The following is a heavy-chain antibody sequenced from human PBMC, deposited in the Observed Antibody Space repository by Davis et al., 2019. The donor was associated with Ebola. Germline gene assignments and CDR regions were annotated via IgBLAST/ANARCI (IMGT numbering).Heavy chain of an antibody. Sequence: AASVKVSCKASGGTFSSYAISWVRQAPGQGLEWMGGIIPIFGTANYAQKFQGRVTITADESKSTAYMELSSLRSEDTAVYYCAMGYSSTYFGMDVWAKGPRSPSP. CDR3: AMGYSSTYFGMDV. CDR1: GGTFSSYA. CDR2: IIPIFGTA. D-gene: IGHD6-13*01. V-gene: IGHV1-69*13. J-gene: IGHJ6*02.